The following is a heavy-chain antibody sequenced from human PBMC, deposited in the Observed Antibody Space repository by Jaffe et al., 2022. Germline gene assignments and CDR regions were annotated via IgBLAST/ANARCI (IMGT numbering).Heavy chain of an antibody. D-gene: IGHD4-17*01. Sequence: QLQLQESGPGLVKPSETLSLTCTVSGGSISSSSYYWGWIRQPPGKGLEWIGSIYYSGSTYYNPSLKSRVTISVDTSKNQFSLKLSSVTAADTAVYYCARQLPYGDYSSFYYYYYYMDVWGKGTTVTVSS. V-gene: IGHV4-39*01. J-gene: IGHJ6*03. CDR2: IYYSGST. CDR1: GGSISSSSYY. CDR3: ARQLPYGDYSSFYYYYYYMDV.